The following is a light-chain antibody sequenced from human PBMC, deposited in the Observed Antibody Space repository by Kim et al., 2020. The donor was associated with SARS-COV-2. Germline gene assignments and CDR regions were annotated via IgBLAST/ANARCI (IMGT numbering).Light chain of an antibody. J-gene: IGLJ2*01. CDR3: NSRDNNDNVL. Sequence: SSELTQDPAVSVALGQTVRITCQGDSLRTYYTTWFQQKPGQAPIVVFYGKNNRPSGIPDRFSGSSSGNTASLTITATQAGDEADYYCNSRDNNDNVLFGGGTRLTVL. CDR1: SLRTYY. CDR2: GKN. V-gene: IGLV3-19*01.